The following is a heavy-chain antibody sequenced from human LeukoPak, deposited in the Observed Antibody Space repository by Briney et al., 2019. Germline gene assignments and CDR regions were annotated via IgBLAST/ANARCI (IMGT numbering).Heavy chain of an antibody. D-gene: IGHD6-13*01. CDR2: IISSSSTFI. J-gene: IGHJ5*02. CDR3: ARPVAAAAVDP. Sequence: PGGSLRLSCAASGFTFSSYSMNWVRQAPGKGLEWVSSIISSSSTFIYYADSVKGRFTISRDNAKNSLYLQINSLRAEDTAVYYCARPVAAAAVDPWGQGTLVTVSS. V-gene: IGHV3-21*04. CDR1: GFTFSSYS.